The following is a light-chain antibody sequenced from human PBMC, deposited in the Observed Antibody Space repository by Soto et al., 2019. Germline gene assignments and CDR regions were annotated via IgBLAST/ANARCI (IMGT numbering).Light chain of an antibody. J-gene: IGKJ1*01. CDR1: QSISSW. Sequence: DIQMTQSPSTLSASLGDRVTITCLASQSISSWLAWYQQKPGKAPKLLIYKASSLESGVPSRFSGSGSGTEFTLTISSLQPDDFATYYCQQYNSYSETFGQGTKVDIK. CDR2: KAS. CDR3: QQYNSYSET. V-gene: IGKV1-5*03.